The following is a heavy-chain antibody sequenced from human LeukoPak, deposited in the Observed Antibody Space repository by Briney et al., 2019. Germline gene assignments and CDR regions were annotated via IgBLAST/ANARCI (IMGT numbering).Heavy chain of an antibody. Sequence: GESLKISCKGSGYSFSNYWIGWVRQMPGKGLEWMGIIYPGDSDTRYNPSFQGQVTISADKSISTAYLQWSSLKASDTAMYYCARHPCGGDCYSALYYFDYWGQGTLVTVSS. D-gene: IGHD2-21*02. CDR3: ARHPCGGDCYSALYYFDY. CDR1: GYSFSNYW. J-gene: IGHJ4*02. CDR2: IYPGDSDT. V-gene: IGHV5-51*01.